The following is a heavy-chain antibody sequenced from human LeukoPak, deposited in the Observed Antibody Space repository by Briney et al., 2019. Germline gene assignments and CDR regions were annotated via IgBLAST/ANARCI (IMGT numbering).Heavy chain of an antibody. CDR3: TRGGAAAGMDV. V-gene: IGHV6-1*01. CDR2: TYYRSKWYN. CDR1: GDSVSDNSAV. Sequence: SQTLSLTCAISGDSVSDNSAVWNWIRQSPSRGLEWLGRTYYRSKWYNEYAVSVESRITINPDTSENQFSLQLNSVTPEDTAIYYCTRGGAAAGMDVWGQGTTVTVS. D-gene: IGHD6-13*01. J-gene: IGHJ6*02.